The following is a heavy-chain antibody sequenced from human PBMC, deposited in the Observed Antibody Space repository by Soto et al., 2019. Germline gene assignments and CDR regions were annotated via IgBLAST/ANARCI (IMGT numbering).Heavy chain of an antibody. CDR1: GGTFSSYA. CDR3: ARLAGGLAAAGTTYYYYYYGMDV. J-gene: IGHJ6*02. Sequence: ASVKVSCKASGGTFSSYAISWVRQAPGQGLEWMGGIIPIFGTANYAQKFQGRVTITADESTSTAYMELSSLRSEDTAVYYCARLAGGLAAAGTTYYYYYYGMDVWGQGTTVTVSS. D-gene: IGHD6-13*01. V-gene: IGHV1-69*13. CDR2: IIPIFGTA.